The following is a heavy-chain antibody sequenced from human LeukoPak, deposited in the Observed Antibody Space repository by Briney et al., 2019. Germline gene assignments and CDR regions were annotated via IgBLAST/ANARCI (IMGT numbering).Heavy chain of an antibody. Sequence: GGSLRLSCAASGFTFSSYAMSWVRQAPGKGLEWVSAISGSGGSTYYADSVKGRFTISRDNSKNTLYLQTNSLRAEDTAVYYCAKGYYYDSSGYYGGDYWGQGTLVTVSS. CDR2: ISGSGGST. CDR3: AKGYYYDSSGYYGGDY. J-gene: IGHJ4*02. D-gene: IGHD3-22*01. V-gene: IGHV3-23*01. CDR1: GFTFSSYA.